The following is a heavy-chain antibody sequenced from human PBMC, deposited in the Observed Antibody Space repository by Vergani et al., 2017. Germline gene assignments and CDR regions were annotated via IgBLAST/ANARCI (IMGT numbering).Heavy chain of an antibody. Sequence: EVQRVESGGGLVKPGGSLRLSCAASGFTFSDFSMSWVRQAPGKGLEWVAFIGSSGPYINYADSVKGRFIISRDNTNNSLFLQVRRLRAEDAAVYYCARDCTSGGCPDNYGMDVWGQGATITVSS. CDR1: GFTFSDFS. CDR2: IGSSGPYI. CDR3: ARDCTSGGCPDNYGMDV. J-gene: IGHJ6*02. V-gene: IGHV3-21*06. D-gene: IGHD2-8*01.